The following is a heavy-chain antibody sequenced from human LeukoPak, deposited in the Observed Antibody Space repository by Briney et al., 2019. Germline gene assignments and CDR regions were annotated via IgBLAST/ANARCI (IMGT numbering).Heavy chain of an antibody. CDR3: ARDPGQQLVSWFDP. V-gene: IGHV4-4*02. Sequence: SGTLSLTCAVSGGSISSSNWWSWVRQPPGKGLEWIGSIYYSGSTYYNPSLKSRVTISVDTSKNQFSLKLSSVTAADTAVYYCARDPGQQLVSWFDPWGQGTLVTVSS. CDR2: IYYSGST. J-gene: IGHJ5*02. CDR1: GGSISSSNW. D-gene: IGHD6-13*01.